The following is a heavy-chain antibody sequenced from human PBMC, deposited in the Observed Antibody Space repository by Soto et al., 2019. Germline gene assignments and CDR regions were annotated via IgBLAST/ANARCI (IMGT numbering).Heavy chain of an antibody. J-gene: IGHJ4*02. Sequence: SETLSLTCTVSGGSVIGGSYYWAWIRQPPGKGLEWIGYIYYSGSTTYNPSLKSRVTISIDTSKNQFSLKLTSATAADTAVYYCARDIRGYSRAFDYWGQGALVTVSS. CDR2: IYYSGST. D-gene: IGHD5-18*01. CDR3: ARDIRGYSRAFDY. CDR1: GGSVIGGSYY. V-gene: IGHV4-61*01.